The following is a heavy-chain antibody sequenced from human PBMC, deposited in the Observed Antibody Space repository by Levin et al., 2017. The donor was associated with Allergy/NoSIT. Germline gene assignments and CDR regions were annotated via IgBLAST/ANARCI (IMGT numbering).Heavy chain of an antibody. V-gene: IGHV4-39*01. J-gene: IGHJ4*02. Sequence: PSETLSLTCTVSGGSISSSSYYWGWIRQPPGKGLEWIGSIYYSGSTYYNPSLKSRVTISVDTSKNQFSLKLSSVTAADTAVYYCARLIGSSSVDYWGQGTLVTVSS. CDR1: GGSISSSSYY. D-gene: IGHD6-6*01. CDR3: ARLIGSSSVDY. CDR2: IYYSGST.